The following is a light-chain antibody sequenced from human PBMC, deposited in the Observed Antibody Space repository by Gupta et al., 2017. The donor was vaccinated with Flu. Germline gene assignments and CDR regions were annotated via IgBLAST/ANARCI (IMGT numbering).Light chain of an antibody. CDR3: QAGDSRNAMV. Sequence: SSELTQSPSVSVSPGQTASISCSGDTLGGRYASWYQQKPGQSPVLVMYQDRKRPSGIPDRFSGSNAGKTATLTISGTQPRDEAVYYCQAGDSRNAMVFGGGTKLTVL. J-gene: IGLJ2*01. V-gene: IGLV3-1*01. CDR1: TLGGRY. CDR2: QDR.